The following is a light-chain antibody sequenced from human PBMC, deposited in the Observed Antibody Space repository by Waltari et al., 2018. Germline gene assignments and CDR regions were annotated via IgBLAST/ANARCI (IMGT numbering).Light chain of an antibody. CDR1: RGISNS. Sequence: DIQMTQSPSSLSASVGDRVTITCRASRGISNSLAWLQQKPGKAPKLLIYAASRLESGFPSRFSGSGSGTDYTLTISSLLPEDSATYSCHQYYSEEWTFGQGTKVEVK. CDR2: AAS. J-gene: IGKJ1*01. CDR3: HQYYSEEWT. V-gene: IGKV1-NL1*01.